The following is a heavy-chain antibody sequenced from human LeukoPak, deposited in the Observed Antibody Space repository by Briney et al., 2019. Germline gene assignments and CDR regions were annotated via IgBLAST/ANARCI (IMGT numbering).Heavy chain of an antibody. D-gene: IGHD3-10*01. CDR3: ARHDVVRTLRKMIRGLFDY. Sequence: PSETLSLTCAVYGGSFSGYYWSWIRQPPGKGLEWIGQINHSGSTNYNPSLKSRVTISVDTSKNQFSLKLSSVTAADTAVYYCARHDVVRTLRKMIRGLFDYWGQGTLVTVSS. CDR2: INHSGST. CDR1: GGSFSGYY. J-gene: IGHJ4*02. V-gene: IGHV4-34*01.